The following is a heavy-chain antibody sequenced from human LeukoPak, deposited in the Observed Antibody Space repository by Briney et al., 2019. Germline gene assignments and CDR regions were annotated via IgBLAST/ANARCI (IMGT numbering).Heavy chain of an antibody. V-gene: IGHV3-7*03. CDR2: IKQDGSEK. D-gene: IGHD5-18*01. CDR1: GFTFSTYW. J-gene: IGHJ5*02. CDR3: ASLDTAKQPLANH. Sequence: GGSLRLSCTASGFTFSTYWMTWVRQAPGKGLEWVANIKQDGSEKNYVDSVKGRFTISRDNAKNSLHLQMNSLRAEDTAVYYCASLDTAKQPLANHWGQGTLVTVSS.